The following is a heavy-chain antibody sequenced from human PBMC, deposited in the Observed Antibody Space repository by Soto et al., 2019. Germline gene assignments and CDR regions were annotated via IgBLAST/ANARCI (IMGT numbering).Heavy chain of an antibody. CDR1: GYTFTGYY. J-gene: IGHJ6*02. V-gene: IGHV1-2*02. Sequence: ASVKVSCRASGYTFTGYYMHWVRQAPGQGLEWMGWINPNSGGTNYAQKFQGRVTMTRDTSISTAYMELSRLRSDDTAVYYCARDPRYGDFDYYYGMDVWGQGTTVTVSS. CDR3: ARDPRYGDFDYYYGMDV. D-gene: IGHD4-17*01. CDR2: INPNSGGT.